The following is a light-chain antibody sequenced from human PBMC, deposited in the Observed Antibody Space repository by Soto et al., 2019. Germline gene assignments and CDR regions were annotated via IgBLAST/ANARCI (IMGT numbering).Light chain of an antibody. CDR1: QSISTY. CDR3: QQSYYNPT. J-gene: IGKJ1*01. CDR2: GAY. V-gene: IGKV1-39*01. Sequence: DIQMTQSPSSLSASVGDRVTITCRASQSISTYLNWYQHKPGKAPKLLIYGAYSLQSGVPSRFSGSGSGTDSTLTISSLQHEDFATYYCQQSYYNPTFGQGTKVDIK.